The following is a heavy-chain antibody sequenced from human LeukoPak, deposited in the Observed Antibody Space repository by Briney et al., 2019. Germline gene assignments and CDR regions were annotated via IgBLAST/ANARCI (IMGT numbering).Heavy chain of an antibody. D-gene: IGHD2-2*01. V-gene: IGHV1-18*04. CDR1: GYTFTSYG. CDR2: ISAYNGNT. J-gene: IGHJ5*02. Sequence: GASVKVSCKASGYTFTSYGISWVRQAPGQGLEWMGWISAYNGNTNCAQKLQGRVTMTTDTSTSTAYMELRSLRSDDTAVYYCARVRYCSSTSCYEDWFDPWGQGTLVTVSS. CDR3: ARVRYCSSTSCYEDWFDP.